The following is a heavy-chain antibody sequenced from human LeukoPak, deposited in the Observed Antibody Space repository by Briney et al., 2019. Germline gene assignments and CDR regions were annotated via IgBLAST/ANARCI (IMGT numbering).Heavy chain of an antibody. CDR2: ISAYNGNT. D-gene: IGHD3-10*01. Sequence: ASVKVSCKASGYTFTSYGITWVRQAPGQGLEWMGWISAYNGNTNHAQNFQGRVTMTRDTSTSTAYMEMRSLRSDDTAVYYCARGSSRFGESTDAFDIWGQGTMVAVSS. J-gene: IGHJ3*02. V-gene: IGHV1-18*01. CDR1: GYTFTSYG. CDR3: ARGSSRFGESTDAFDI.